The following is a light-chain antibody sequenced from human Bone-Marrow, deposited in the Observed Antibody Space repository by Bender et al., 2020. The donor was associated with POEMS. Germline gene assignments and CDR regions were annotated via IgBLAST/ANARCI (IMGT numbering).Light chain of an antibody. CDR2: EVT. Sequence: QSALTQPRSVSGSPGQSVTISCTGTSSDVGTYDSVSWYQHHPDKAPKVIIYEVTQRPSGVPARFSGSKSGTSASLSITGLQAEDEGEYYCQSYDFRLSISVFGGGTKVTVL. J-gene: IGLJ2*01. CDR3: QSYDFRLSISV. CDR1: SSDVGTYDS. V-gene: IGLV2-11*01.